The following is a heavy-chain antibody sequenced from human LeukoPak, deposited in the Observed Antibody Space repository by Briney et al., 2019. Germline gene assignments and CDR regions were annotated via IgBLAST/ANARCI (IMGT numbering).Heavy chain of an antibody. Sequence: PSETLSLTCTVSGGSISSHYWSWIRQPPAKGLEWIGYIYYSGSTNYNPSLKSRVTISVDTSKNQFSLKLSSVTAADTAVYYCARESNSYMDVWGKGTTVTVSS. J-gene: IGHJ6*03. CDR3: ARESNSYMDV. D-gene: IGHD5-24*01. V-gene: IGHV4-59*11. CDR1: GGSISSHY. CDR2: IYYSGST.